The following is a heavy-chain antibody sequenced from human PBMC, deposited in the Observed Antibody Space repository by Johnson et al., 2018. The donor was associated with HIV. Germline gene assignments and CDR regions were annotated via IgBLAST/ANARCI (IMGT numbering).Heavy chain of an antibody. CDR2: ISYDGSSK. CDR1: GFTFSSYA. D-gene: IGHD2-15*01. V-gene: IGHV3-30-3*01. J-gene: IGHJ3*02. Sequence: VQLVESGGGVVQPGRSLRLSCAASGFTFSSYAMHWVRQAPGKGLEWVAVISYDGSSKYYADSVKGRFTISRDNSKNTLYVQMNSLRADDTAVYYCARGPHEVVVVAATSAFDIWGQGTMVTVSS. CDR3: ARGPHEVVVVAATSAFDI.